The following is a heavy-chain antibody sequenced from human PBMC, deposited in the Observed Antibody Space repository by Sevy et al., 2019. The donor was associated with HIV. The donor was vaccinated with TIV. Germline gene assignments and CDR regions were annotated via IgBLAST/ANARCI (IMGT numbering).Heavy chain of an antibody. CDR2: ISYDGSIE. V-gene: IGHV3-30-3*01. Sequence: GGSLRLSCAASGFSFSYYALHWVRQAPGKGLEWVAVISYDGSIEYYADSVRGRFTISRDNSENTLYLQMISLKAEDTAVYYCARRDGIYGGNGFDLSGQRTMVTVSS. D-gene: IGHD2-15*01. J-gene: IGHJ4*02. CDR3: ARRDGIYGGNGFDL. CDR1: GFSFSYYA.